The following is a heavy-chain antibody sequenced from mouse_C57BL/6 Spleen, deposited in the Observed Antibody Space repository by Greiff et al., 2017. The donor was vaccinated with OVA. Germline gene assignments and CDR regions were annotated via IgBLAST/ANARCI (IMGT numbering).Heavy chain of an antibody. CDR1: GYTFTDYE. V-gene: IGHV1-15*01. D-gene: IGHD2-2*01. Sequence: VQLQQSGAELVRPGASVTLSCKASGYTFTDYEMHWVKQTPVHGLEWIGAIDPENGGTAYNQKFKGKAILTADKSSSTAYMELRSLTSEDSAVYYCTRDRSTMVTTGFAYWGRGTLVTVSA. CDR2: IDPENGGT. J-gene: IGHJ3*01. CDR3: TRDRSTMVTTGFAY.